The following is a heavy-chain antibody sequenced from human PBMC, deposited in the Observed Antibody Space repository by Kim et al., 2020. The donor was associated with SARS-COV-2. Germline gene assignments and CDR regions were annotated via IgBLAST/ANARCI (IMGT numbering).Heavy chain of an antibody. V-gene: IGHV1-2*06. D-gene: IGHD3-22*01. CDR1: GYTFTGYY. CDR2: INPNSDDR. CDR3: ARGLQAYNYDTSGYGDY. Sequence: ASVKVSCKASGYTFTGYYMHWVRQAPGQGLEWMGRINPNSDDRYYAQKFQGRVTMTRDTSISTAYMELSRLRSDDTAVYYCARGLQAYNYDTSGYGDYWGQGTLVTVSS. J-gene: IGHJ4*02.